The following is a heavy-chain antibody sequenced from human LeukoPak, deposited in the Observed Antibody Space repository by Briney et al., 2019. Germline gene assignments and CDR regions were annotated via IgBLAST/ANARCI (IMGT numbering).Heavy chain of an antibody. D-gene: IGHD5-24*01. CDR3: ARLGDGDNLRYFDY. J-gene: IGHJ4*02. Sequence: PGGSLRLSCAASGFTFATYAMSWVRQAPGKGLEWIGYIYYSGSTNYNASLKSRVTISVDTSKNQFSLKLSSVTAAGTAVYYCARLGDGDNLRYFDYWGQGTLVTVSS. CDR2: IYYSGST. CDR1: GFTFATYA. V-gene: IGHV4-59*08.